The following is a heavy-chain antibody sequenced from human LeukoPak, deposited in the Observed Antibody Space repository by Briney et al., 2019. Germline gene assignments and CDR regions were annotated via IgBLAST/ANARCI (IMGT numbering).Heavy chain of an antibody. CDR2: VNAGNGNT. J-gene: IGHJ6*02. V-gene: IGHV1-3*01. CDR1: GYTFTSYA. Sequence: GASVKVSCKASGYTFTSYAMHWVRQAPGQRLEWMGWVNAGNGNTKYSQKFQGRVTITRDTSASTAYMELSSLRSEDTAVYYCARAHPLPYYHGMDVWGQGTTVTVSS. CDR3: ARAHPLPYYHGMDV.